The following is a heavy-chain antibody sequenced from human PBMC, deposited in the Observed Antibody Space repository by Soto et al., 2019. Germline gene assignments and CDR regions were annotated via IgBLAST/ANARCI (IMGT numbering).Heavy chain of an antibody. J-gene: IGHJ4*02. Sequence: QVQLVESGGGVVQPGRSLRLSCTASGFIFSQYVMHWVRQAPGKGLEWVAIISYDATNQYYADSVRGRFTISRDNSNNTVYLQMNRLSAEDTAVYYCAREGVGPYELWSGYYVHWGQGTLVTVSS. CDR1: GFIFSQYV. CDR3: AREGVGPYELWSGYYVH. CDR2: ISYDATNQ. V-gene: IGHV3-30-3*01. D-gene: IGHD3-3*01.